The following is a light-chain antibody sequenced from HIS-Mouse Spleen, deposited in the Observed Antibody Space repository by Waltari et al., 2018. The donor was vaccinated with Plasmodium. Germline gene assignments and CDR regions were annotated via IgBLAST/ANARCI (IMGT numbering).Light chain of an antibody. J-gene: IGLJ2*01. CDR3: SSYTSSSTPHVV. CDR1: SSDVGGYNY. V-gene: IGLV2-14*03. Sequence: QSALTQPASVSGSPGQSITISCTGTSSDVGGYNYVSWYQQHPGKAPKLMIYDVSNRTSGVSNRVSGSKSGNTASLTISGLQAEDEADYYCSSYTSSSTPHVVFGGGTKLTVL. CDR2: DVS.